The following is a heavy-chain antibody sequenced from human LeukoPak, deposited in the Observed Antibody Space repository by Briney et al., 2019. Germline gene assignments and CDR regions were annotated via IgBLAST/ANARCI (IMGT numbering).Heavy chain of an antibody. V-gene: IGHV4-59*12. CDR3: ARDGVIRGAADY. J-gene: IGHJ4*02. CDR1: GCSITSYF. Sequence: SETLSLTCTVSGCSITSYFWSWIRQPPGKGLEWIGYVYNSGSTMYNPSLKSRVIISVDTSKNQFSLKLSSVTAADTAVYYCARDGVIRGAADYWGQGTLVTVSS. D-gene: IGHD3-10*01. CDR2: VYNSGST.